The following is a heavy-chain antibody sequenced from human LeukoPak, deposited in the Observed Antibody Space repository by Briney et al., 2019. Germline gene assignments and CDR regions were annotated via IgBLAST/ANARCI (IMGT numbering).Heavy chain of an antibody. CDR1: GFSFSAVW. CDR2: IKNDGRDK. CDR3: VNLGYSD. J-gene: IGHJ4*02. V-gene: IGHV3-7*01. Sequence: QPGGSLRLSSEASGFSFSAVWMTWVRQAPGQGLEWVATIKNDGRDKFYVDSVKGRFTLSRDNAKNLVYLQMNSLRVEDTAVYYCVNLGYSDGGQGTLVTVSS. D-gene: IGHD5-12*01.